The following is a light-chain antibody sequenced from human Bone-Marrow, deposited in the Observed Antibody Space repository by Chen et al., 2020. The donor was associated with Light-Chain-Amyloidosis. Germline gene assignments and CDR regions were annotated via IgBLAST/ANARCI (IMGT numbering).Light chain of an antibody. V-gene: IGKV4-1*01. Sequence: IVMTQSPDSLPVSLGERATINCRSSQSLLYTSSNKNYLAWYQQKPGQPPKLVIYWASTRESGVPDRFSGSGSGTDFTLSISSLQAEDVAVYYGQQYYDTTFTFGPGTKVDI. CDR3: QQYYDTTFT. J-gene: IGKJ3*01. CDR2: WAS. CDR1: QSLLYTSSNKNY.